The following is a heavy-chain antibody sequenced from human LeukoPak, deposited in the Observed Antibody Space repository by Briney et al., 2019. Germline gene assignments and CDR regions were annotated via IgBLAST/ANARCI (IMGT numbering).Heavy chain of an antibody. CDR1: GYTFTSYG. D-gene: IGHD1-26*01. V-gene: IGHV1-18*01. Sequence: ASVKVSCKASGYTFTSYGMSWVRQAPGQGLEWMGWISAYNGNTNYAQKLQGRVTMTRDTSTSTVYMELSSLRSEDTAVYYCARVGMGFANYWGQGTLVTVSS. J-gene: IGHJ4*02. CDR3: ARVGMGFANY. CDR2: ISAYNGNT.